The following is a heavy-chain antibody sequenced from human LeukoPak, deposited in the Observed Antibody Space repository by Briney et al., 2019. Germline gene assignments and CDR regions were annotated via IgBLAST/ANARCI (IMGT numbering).Heavy chain of an antibody. D-gene: IGHD6-13*01. V-gene: IGHV3-23*01. CDR3: AKGRSGIAAAGLNY. J-gene: IGHJ4*02. CDR1: GFTFSIYA. CDR2: ISGSSDIT. Sequence: SGGSLRLSCAASGFTFSIYAIHWVRQAPGKGLEWVSVISGSSDITYYADSVKGRFTISRDNSKNTLYLQMNSLRAEDTAVYYCAKGRSGIAAAGLNYWGQGTLVTVSS.